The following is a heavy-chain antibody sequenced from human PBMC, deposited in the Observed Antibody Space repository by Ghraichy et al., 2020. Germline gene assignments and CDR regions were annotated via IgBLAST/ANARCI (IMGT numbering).Heavy chain of an antibody. V-gene: IGHV4-59*13. CDR3: ARGVMDYYYGMGV. CDR2: SCYGGST. D-gene: IGHD3-16*01. Sequence: GGGRGGSGESCYGGSTNYNTSLKSRVTMSVDTSKNQFSLKLRSVTAADTAVYYCARGVMDYYYGMGVWGQGTTVTVSS. J-gene: IGHJ6*02.